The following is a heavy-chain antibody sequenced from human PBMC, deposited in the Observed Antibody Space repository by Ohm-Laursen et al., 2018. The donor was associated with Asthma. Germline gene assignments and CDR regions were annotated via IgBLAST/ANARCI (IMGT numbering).Heavy chain of an antibody. CDR3: AKAYRVGYYYYGMDV. D-gene: IGHD5-12*01. CDR2: ISYDGGNK. CDR1: GFTFSSYG. V-gene: IGHV3-30*18. Sequence: SLRLSCAASGFTFSSYGMHWVRQAPGKGLEWVAVISYDGGNKYYADSVKGRFTISRDNSKNTLYLQMNSLRAEDTAVYYCAKAYRVGYYYYGMDVWGQGTTVTVSS. J-gene: IGHJ6*02.